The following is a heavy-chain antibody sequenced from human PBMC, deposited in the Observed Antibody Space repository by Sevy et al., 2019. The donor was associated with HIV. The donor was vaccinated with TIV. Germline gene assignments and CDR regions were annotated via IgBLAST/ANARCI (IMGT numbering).Heavy chain of an antibody. CDR2: ISAYNGNT. CDR3: AREGGLMRGDY. Sequence: ASVKVSCKASGYTFTSYGISWVRQAPGQGLEWMGWISAYNGNTNYAQKLQGRVTMTTDTSTRKAYMELRGLRSDDTAVYYCAREGGLMRGDYWGQGTLVTVSS. D-gene: IGHD1-26*01. V-gene: IGHV1-18*01. J-gene: IGHJ4*02. CDR1: GYTFTSYG.